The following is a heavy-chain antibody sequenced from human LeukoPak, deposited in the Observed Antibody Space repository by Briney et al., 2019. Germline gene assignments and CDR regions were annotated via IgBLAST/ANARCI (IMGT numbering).Heavy chain of an antibody. J-gene: IGHJ4*02. CDR1: GYTFTSYY. Sequence: GASVTVSCKASGYTFTSYYMHWVRQAPGQGLEWMGIINPSGGSTSYAQRFQGRVTMTRDTSTSTVYMELSSLRSEDTAVYYCARVLADSSGSYYFDYWGQGTLVTVSS. CDR2: INPSGGST. CDR3: ARVLADSSGSYYFDY. V-gene: IGHV1-46*01. D-gene: IGHD3-22*01.